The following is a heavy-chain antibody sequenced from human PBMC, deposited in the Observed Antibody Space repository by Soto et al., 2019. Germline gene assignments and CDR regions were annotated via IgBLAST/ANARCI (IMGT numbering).Heavy chain of an antibody. CDR1: GFTFSSYA. V-gene: IGHV3-23*01. Sequence: PGGSLRLSCAASGFTFSSYAMCWVRQAPGKGLEWVSGISGSGGSKYSADSVKGRFTISRDTSKNTLYLLMNSLRADDTAVYYCATVSSSIWPDAFDIWGRGTMVTVSS. D-gene: IGHD2-2*01. J-gene: IGHJ3*02. CDR2: ISGSGGSK. CDR3: ATVSSSIWPDAFDI.